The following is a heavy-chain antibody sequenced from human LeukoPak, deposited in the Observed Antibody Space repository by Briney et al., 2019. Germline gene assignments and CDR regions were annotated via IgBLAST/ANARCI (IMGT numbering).Heavy chain of an antibody. D-gene: IGHD2-15*01. V-gene: IGHV4-34*01. Sequence: SETLSLTCAVYGGSFSGYYWSWIRQPPGKGLEWIGEINHSGSTNHNPSLKSRVTISVDTSKNQFSLKLSSVTAADTAVYYCARKTKRRYCSGGSCPTKGFDPWGQGTLVTVSS. CDR3: ARKTKRRYCSGGSCPTKGFDP. J-gene: IGHJ5*02. CDR2: INHSGST. CDR1: GGSFSGYY.